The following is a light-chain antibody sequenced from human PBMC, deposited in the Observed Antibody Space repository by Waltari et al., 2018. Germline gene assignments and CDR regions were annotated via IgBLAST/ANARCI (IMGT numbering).Light chain of an antibody. CDR3: ALYMGSGIWV. CDR1: SGSFPSTSY. V-gene: IGLV8-61*01. J-gene: IGLJ3*02. CDR2: KAN. Sequence: QTVVTQEPSLSVSPGGTVTLTCALSSGSFPSTSYATRSQQTPGQAPRTLVYKANARSSGVPDRFSGSILGNTAALTITGAQADDESDYYCALYMGSGIWVFGGGTRLTVL.